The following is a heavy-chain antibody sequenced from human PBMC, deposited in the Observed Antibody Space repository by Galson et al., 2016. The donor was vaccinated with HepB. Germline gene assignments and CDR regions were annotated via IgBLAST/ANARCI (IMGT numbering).Heavy chain of an antibody. CDR3: MSGYTSGI. Sequence: SLRLSCAASGFTFTAYWMTWVRQAPGKGLEWVANINYDGRGKYYVDSAKGRFTISRDNAQNSVFLQMNSLRVEDTAMYFCMSGYTSGIWGQGTMVTVSS. V-gene: IGHV3-7*01. J-gene: IGHJ3*02. D-gene: IGHD6-13*01. CDR2: INYDGRGK. CDR1: GFTFTAYW.